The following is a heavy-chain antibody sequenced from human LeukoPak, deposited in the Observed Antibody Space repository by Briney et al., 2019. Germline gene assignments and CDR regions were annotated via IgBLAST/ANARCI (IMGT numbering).Heavy chain of an antibody. D-gene: IGHD3-9*01. CDR3: ARGPGYYDILTGSDY. CDR2: INPSGGST. Sequence: ASVKASCKASGYTFTSYYMHWVRQAPGQGLEWMGIINPSGGSTSYAQKFQGRVTMTRDTSTSTVYMELSSLRSEDTAVYYCARGPGYYDILTGSDYWGQGTLVTVSS. CDR1: GYTFTSYY. J-gene: IGHJ4*02. V-gene: IGHV1-46*01.